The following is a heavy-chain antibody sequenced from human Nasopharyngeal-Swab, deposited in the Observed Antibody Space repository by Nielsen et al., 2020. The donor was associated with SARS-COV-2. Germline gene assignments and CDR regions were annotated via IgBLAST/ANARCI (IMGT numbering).Heavy chain of an antibody. CDR1: GFTFSNYA. J-gene: IGHJ4*02. CDR3: ARRSPTHDF. D-gene: IGHD1-1*01. CDR2: INQDGSEK. Sequence: GESLKISCAASGFTFSNYAMTWVRQAPGKGLEWVANINQDGSEKYYLDSLKGRFTISRDNAKNSLSLQMNSLRADDTALYFCARRSPTHDFWGQGTLVTVSS. V-gene: IGHV3-7*01.